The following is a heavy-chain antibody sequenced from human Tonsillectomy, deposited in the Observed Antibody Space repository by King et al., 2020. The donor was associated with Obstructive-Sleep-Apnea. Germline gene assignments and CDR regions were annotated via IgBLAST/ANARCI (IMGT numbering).Heavy chain of an antibody. J-gene: IGHJ5*02. CDR2: VSHTGNT. D-gene: IGHD6-13*01. CDR3: VRRSTNGRGNWFDH. Sequence: QLQESGPGLLKPLETLSLICNVSGGSITNSYWSWIRQTPGKGLEWIAYVSHTGNTHYNPSLRSRTTISVDTSKNQFSLKLNSVTTSDTAVYYCVRRSTNGRGNWFDHWGQGTLVTVSS. V-gene: IGHV4-59*01. CDR1: GGSITNSY.